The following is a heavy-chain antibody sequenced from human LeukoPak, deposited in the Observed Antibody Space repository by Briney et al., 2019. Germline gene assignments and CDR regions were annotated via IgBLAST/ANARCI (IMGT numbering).Heavy chain of an antibody. CDR1: GFMFSNYA. Sequence: GGSLRLSCAASGFMFSNYAMSWVRQAPGKGLERVSGITASGSDTFSAVSVKGRFTISRDNSKDTLYLQMSSLRAEDTAVYYCATAGGNGGSYPFIYWGQGTLVTVSS. V-gene: IGHV3-23*01. CDR2: ITASGSDT. D-gene: IGHD4-23*01. J-gene: IGHJ4*02. CDR3: ATAGGNGGSYPFIY.